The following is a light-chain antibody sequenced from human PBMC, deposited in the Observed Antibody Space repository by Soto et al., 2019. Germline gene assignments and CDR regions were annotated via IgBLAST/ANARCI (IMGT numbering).Light chain of an antibody. CDR3: RSYTSSGTPVV. V-gene: IGLV2-14*01. J-gene: IGLJ2*01. CDR2: DVS. Sequence: QSALTQPASVSGSPGQAITISCTGTSSDVGGYNYVSWYQQHPGKAPKLMIYDVSSRPSGVSNRFSGSKSGNTASLTISGLQAEDVSDYYCRSYTSSGTPVVFAGGTALTVL. CDR1: SSDVGGYNY.